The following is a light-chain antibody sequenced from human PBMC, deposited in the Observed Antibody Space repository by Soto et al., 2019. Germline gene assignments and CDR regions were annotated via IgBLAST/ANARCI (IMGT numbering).Light chain of an antibody. V-gene: IGKV3-20*01. CDR3: QQYGSSLPT. J-gene: IGKJ1*01. Sequence: EIVLTQSPGTLSLSPGERATLSCRASQSVSSNYLAWYQRKPGQAPRLLIYGASSRAIDIPNRFSGSGSGTDFTLTITRLEPEDSAVYYCQQYGSSLPTFGQGTKVEI. CDR2: GAS. CDR1: QSVSSNY.